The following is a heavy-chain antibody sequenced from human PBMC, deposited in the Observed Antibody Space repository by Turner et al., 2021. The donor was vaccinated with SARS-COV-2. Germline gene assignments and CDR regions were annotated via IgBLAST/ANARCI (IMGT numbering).Heavy chain of an antibody. J-gene: IGHJ4*02. CDR3: ARDRGGYSDY. D-gene: IGHD3-10*01. Sequence: EVQLVESGGGLIQPGGSLRLSCAASGFAVSSNSLSWVRQAPGKGLEWVSVIYSEGRPYYADSVKGRFTISRDNSKNTLYLQMNSLRAEDTAVYDCARDRGGYSDYWGQGTLVTVSS. V-gene: IGHV3-53*01. CDR2: IYSEGRP. CDR1: GFAVSSNS.